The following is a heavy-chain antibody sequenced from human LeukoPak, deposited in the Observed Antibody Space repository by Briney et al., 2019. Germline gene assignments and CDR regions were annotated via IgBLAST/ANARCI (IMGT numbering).Heavy chain of an antibody. CDR3: ASELPHKLGVPAAMKHY. Sequence: ASVRVSCRASGYTFTGCYMHWVPEAPGQGLECMGRINPNSGGTNYAQKFQGRVTMTRDTPNRTAYMELSRLRSEDTAVYRRASELPHKLGVPAAMKHYRRQGTLVTVPS. CDR2: INPNSGGT. V-gene: IGHV1-2*06. CDR1: GYTFTGCY. J-gene: IGHJ4*02. D-gene: IGHD2-2*01.